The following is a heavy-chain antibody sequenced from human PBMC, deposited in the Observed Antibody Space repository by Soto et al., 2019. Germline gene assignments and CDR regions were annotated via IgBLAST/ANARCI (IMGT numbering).Heavy chain of an antibody. V-gene: IGHV3-23*01. CDR3: AKTGGYCSGAACYDDY. J-gene: IGHJ4*02. CDR2: IAGSGFGT. D-gene: IGHD2-15*01. CDR1: RFAFNNYA. Sequence: GGSLRLYYAASRFAFNNYAMTWVRQAPGNGLEWVSTIAGSGFGTYYAESVKGRFTISRDNSENTLYLQMNSLRVEDTAVYYCAKTGGYCSGAACYDDYWGRGTLVTVSS.